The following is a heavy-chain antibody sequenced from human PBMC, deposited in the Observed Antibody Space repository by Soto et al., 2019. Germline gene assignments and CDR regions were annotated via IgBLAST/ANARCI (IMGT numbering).Heavy chain of an antibody. D-gene: IGHD6-19*01. CDR2: IIPILGAP. CDR1: GGTFSTYG. CDR3: ARGRIAVAGRTYYYYYGMDV. J-gene: IGHJ6*02. V-gene: IGHV1-69*13. Sequence: SVKVSCKASGGTFSTYGISWVRQAPGQGLEWMGGIIPILGAPNYAQRFQGRVTFTADESTSTVYMELSSLRSEDTAVYYCARGRIAVAGRTYYYYYGMDVWGQGTTVTV.